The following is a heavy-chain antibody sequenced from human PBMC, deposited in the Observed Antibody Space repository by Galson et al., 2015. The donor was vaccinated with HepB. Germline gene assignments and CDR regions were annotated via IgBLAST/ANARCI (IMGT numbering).Heavy chain of an antibody. Sequence: SETLSLTCTVSGGSISSYYWGWIRQPPGKGLEWIEHIYYSGNTYYNSSLKSRVTISIDMSENQFSLKLNSMTAADTAVYYCARALGNGLFDSWGQGTLATVSS. CDR1: GGSISSYY. J-gene: IGHJ4*02. V-gene: IGHV4-59*01. CDR2: IYYSGNT. CDR3: ARALGNGLFDS. D-gene: IGHD3-16*01.